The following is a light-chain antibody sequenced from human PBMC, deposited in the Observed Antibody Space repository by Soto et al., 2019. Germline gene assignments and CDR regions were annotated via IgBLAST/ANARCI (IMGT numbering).Light chain of an antibody. CDR3: QSYDSGLSGVV. V-gene: IGLV1-40*01. Sequence: QPVLTQPPSVSGAPGQRVTISCTGSSSNIGNYDVHWYQQLPGTAPKLLIYGNINRPSGVPDRFSGSKSGTSASLAITGLQAEDEADYYCQSYDSGLSGVVFGGGTKLTVL. J-gene: IGLJ2*01. CDR2: GNI. CDR1: SSNIGNYD.